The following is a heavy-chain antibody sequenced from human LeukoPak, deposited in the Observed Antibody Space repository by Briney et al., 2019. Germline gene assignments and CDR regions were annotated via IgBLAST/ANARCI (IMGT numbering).Heavy chain of an antibody. Sequence: GASVRVSSKASGYTFTSYYMHWVRQAPGQGLEWMGILNPTGGSTSYAQKFQGRVTMTRDTSTSTVYMELSSLRSEDTAVYYCARDLFIAVAGTEKFEAPLVYWGQGPLVTVSS. J-gene: IGHJ4*02. CDR2: LNPTGGST. CDR3: ARDLFIAVAGTEKFEAPLVY. V-gene: IGHV1-46*01. CDR1: GYTFTSYY. D-gene: IGHD6-19*01.